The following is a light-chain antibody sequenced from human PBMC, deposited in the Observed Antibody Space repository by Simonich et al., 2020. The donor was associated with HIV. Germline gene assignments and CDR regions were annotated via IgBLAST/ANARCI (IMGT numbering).Light chain of an antibody. J-gene: IGLJ3*02. V-gene: IGLV1-44*01. CDR2: RKN. CDR3: AAWDDSLNGWV. CDR1: SPNIGSNT. Sequence: QSVLTQPPSASGTPGQRVTISCSGSSPNIGSNTVNWYQQFPGTAPKLLIYRKNPRPSGVPDRFSGSKSGTSASLAISGLQSEDEADYYCAAWDDSLNGWVFGGGTKLTVV.